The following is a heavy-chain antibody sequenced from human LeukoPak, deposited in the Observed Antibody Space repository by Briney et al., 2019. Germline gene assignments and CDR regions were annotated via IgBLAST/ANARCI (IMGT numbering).Heavy chain of an antibody. Sequence: GGSLRLSCAASGFTFSSYGMHWVRQAPGKGLEWVAVISYDGSNKYYADSVKGRFTISRDNSKNTLYLQMNSLRAEDTAVYYCARDRKFGYWGQGTLVTVSS. V-gene: IGHV3-30*03. CDR3: ARDRKFGY. CDR1: GFTFSSYG. J-gene: IGHJ4*02. CDR2: ISYDGSNK.